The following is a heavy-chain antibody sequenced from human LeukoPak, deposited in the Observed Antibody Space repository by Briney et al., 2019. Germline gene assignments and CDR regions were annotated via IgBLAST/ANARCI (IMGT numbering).Heavy chain of an antibody. J-gene: IGHJ4*02. CDR1: GFTFISYW. Sequence: PGGSLRLSFAASGFTFISYWLHWVRQAPGKGLVWVSRISDDGSSTTNANSVKGRFTISRDNAKNTVYLQMNSLGVEDTAVYYCARNCGASGCVFWGQGTLVTVSS. D-gene: IGHD5-12*01. CDR2: ISDDGSST. V-gene: IGHV3-74*01. CDR3: ARNCGASGCVF.